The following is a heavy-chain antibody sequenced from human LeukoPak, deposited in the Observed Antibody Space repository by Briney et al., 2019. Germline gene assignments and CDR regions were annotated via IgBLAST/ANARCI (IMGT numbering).Heavy chain of an antibody. V-gene: IGHV1-69*06. J-gene: IGHJ3*02. CDR3: ARDFIAADDAFDI. CDR1: GGTFISYA. D-gene: IGHD6-25*01. CDR2: IIPIFGTA. Sequence: SVTVSCKASGGTFISYAISWVRQAPGQGLEWMGGIIPIFGTANYAQKLQGRVTITADKSTSTAYMELSSPRSEDTAVYYCARDFIAADDAFDIWGQGTMVTVSS.